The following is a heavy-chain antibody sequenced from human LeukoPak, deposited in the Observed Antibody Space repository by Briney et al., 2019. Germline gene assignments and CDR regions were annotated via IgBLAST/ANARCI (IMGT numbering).Heavy chain of an antibody. V-gene: IGHV1-2*02. J-gene: IGHJ2*01. CDR3: ARGVPNWDNWYFDL. CDR1: GYTFTGYS. Sequence: GASVKVSCKASGYTFTGYSMHWVRQAPGQGLEWMGWIHPNSGGTNYAQKFQGRVTMTRDTSISTAYMELSRLRSDDTALYYCARGVPNWDNWYFDLWGRGTLVTVSS. D-gene: IGHD1-26*01. CDR2: IHPNSGGT.